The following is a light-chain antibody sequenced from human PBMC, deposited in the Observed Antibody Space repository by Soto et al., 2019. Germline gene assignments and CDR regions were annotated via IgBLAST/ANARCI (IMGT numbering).Light chain of an antibody. CDR1: QSISSW. V-gene: IGKV1-5*01. Sequence: DIQLTQSPSPLSASVGDRVTITCRASQSISSWLAWYQQKPGTAPKVLIYHASNLQSGVPSRFSGSGSETEFTLTISSLQSEDLAVYYCQQYDNWPKTFGEGTKVDNK. J-gene: IGKJ1*01. CDR3: QQYDNWPKT. CDR2: HAS.